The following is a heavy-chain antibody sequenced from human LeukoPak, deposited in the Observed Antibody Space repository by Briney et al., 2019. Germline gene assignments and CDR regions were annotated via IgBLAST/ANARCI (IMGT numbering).Heavy chain of an antibody. CDR3: ARLAAARYDY. J-gene: IGHJ4*02. Sequence: PSETLSLTCAVSGGSISSGGYSWSWIRQPPGKGLEWIGYIYHSGSTYYNPSLKSRVTISVDRSKNQFSLKLSSVTAADTAVYYCARLAAARYDYWGQGTLVTVSS. D-gene: IGHD6-25*01. V-gene: IGHV4-30-2*01. CDR1: GGSISSGGYS. CDR2: IYHSGST.